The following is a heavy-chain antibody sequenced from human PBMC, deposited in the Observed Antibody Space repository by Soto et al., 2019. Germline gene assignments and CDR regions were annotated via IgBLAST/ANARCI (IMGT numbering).Heavy chain of an antibody. J-gene: IGHJ6*02. D-gene: IGHD3-10*01. CDR3: AKDQAQYGSGYCYGMDV. Sequence: QEHLVQSGGGVVQPGGSLRLSCDASGFTFSIFGMHWVRQTPGKGLEWVAVLSDDGTGKYYADSVKGHFTISRDYSKNMLFLEMNSLRPDDTAVYYCAKDQAQYGSGYCYGMDVWGQGTAVTVSS. CDR2: LSDDGTGK. V-gene: IGHV3-30*18. CDR1: GFTFSIFG.